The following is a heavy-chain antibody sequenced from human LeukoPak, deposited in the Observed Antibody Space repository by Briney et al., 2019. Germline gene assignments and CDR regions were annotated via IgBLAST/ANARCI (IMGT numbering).Heavy chain of an antibody. CDR3: ARGRIQLYYYYGMDV. J-gene: IGHJ6*02. V-gene: IGHV4-34*01. D-gene: IGHD5-18*01. Sequence: SETLSLICAVYGGSFSGYYWSWIRQPPGKGLEWSGEINHSGSTNYNPSLKSRVTISVDTSKNQFSLKLSSVTAADTAVYYCARGRIQLYYYYGMDVWGQGTTVTVSS. CDR1: GGSFSGYY. CDR2: INHSGST.